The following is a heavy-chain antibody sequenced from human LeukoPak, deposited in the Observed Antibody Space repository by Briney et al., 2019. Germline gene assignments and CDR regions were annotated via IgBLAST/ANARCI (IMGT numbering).Heavy chain of an antibody. Sequence: SETLSLTCTVSGGSISSYYWSWIRQPPGKGLEWIGRIYTGGSTNYNPSLKSRVTMSVDTSKNQFSLKLSSVTAADTAVYYCVRPPISLWAPFDSWGQGTLVTVSS. D-gene: IGHD2/OR15-2a*01. V-gene: IGHV4-4*07. CDR1: GGSISSYY. CDR2: IYTGGST. CDR3: VRPPISLWAPFDS. J-gene: IGHJ4*02.